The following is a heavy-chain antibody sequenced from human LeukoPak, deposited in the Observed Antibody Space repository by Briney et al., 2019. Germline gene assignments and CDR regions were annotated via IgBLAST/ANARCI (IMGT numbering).Heavy chain of an antibody. Sequence: GGSLRLSCAASGFTFSSYSMNWVRQAPGKGLEWVSYISSSSSTIYYADSVKGRFTISRDNAKNSLYLQMNSLRAEDTAVYYCARDRGLGAKAVPLRYWGQGTRVTVSS. CDR3: ARDRGLGAKAVPLRY. J-gene: IGHJ4*02. CDR2: ISSSSSTI. D-gene: IGHD4/OR15-4a*01. V-gene: IGHV3-48*04. CDR1: GFTFSSYS.